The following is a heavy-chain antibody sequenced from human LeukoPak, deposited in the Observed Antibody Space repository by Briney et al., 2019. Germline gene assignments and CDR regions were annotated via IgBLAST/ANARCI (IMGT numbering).Heavy chain of an antibody. CDR2: IFHSGGT. Sequence: SETLSLTCTVSGGSISSYYWSWIRQPPGKGLEWIGCIFHSGGTNYNPSLKSRVNISLDTSKNQFSLKLSSVTAADTAVYYCARDSTRTMIVVIPPDDAFDVWGQGTMVTVSS. CDR3: ARDSTRTMIVVIPPDDAFDV. J-gene: IGHJ3*01. V-gene: IGHV4-59*12. CDR1: GGSISSYY. D-gene: IGHD3-22*01.